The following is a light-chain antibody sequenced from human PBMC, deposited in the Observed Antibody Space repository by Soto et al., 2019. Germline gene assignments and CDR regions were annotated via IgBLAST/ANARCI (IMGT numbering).Light chain of an antibody. V-gene: IGLV2-14*01. Sequence: QSVLTQPASVSGSPGQSITISCTGTSSDVGGYNYVSWYQQHPGKAPKLIIYEVSNRPSGISNCFSGSKSGNTASLTISGLQAEDEADYYCSSYTSSSTRVFGGGTKVTVL. J-gene: IGLJ2*01. CDR1: SSDVGGYNY. CDR3: SSYTSSSTRV. CDR2: EVS.